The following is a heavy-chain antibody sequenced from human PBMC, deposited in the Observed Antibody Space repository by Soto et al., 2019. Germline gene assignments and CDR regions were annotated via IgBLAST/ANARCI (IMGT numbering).Heavy chain of an antibody. J-gene: IGHJ6*02. CDR1: GASINSGGSS. D-gene: IGHD3-10*01. V-gene: IGHV4-30-2*01. CDR2: IYHSGIT. Sequence: QLQLQESGSGLVKPSQTLSLTCAVSGASINSGGSSWSWIRQAPGTGLEWIGYIYHSGITNYNPSLKSRVTISVDKSQNQFSLSLSFVTAADTAVYYCARGLAVRGSYGLDVWGQGTTVTVSS. CDR3: ARGLAVRGSYGLDV.